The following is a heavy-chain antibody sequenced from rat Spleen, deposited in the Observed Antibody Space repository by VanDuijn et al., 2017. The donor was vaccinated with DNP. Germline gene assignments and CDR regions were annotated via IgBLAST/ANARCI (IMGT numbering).Heavy chain of an antibody. CDR1: GFSLTSYG. CDR2: VWIGGTT. J-gene: IGHJ2*01. Sequence: QVQLKESGPGLVPPSQTLSLTCTVSGFSLTSYGVSWVRQPPGKGLEWMGVVWIGGTTHYSSIFKSRLSISRDTSKSQVFLKLNSLRTEDTATYYCAREREQLRFDYWGQGVMVTVSS. V-gene: IGHV2-43*01. CDR3: AREREQLRFDY. D-gene: IGHD1-10*01.